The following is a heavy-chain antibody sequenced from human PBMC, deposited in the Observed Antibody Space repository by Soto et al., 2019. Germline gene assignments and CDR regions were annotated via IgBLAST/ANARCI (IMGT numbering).Heavy chain of an antibody. CDR3: ARDSNKVGVGAFDI. V-gene: IGHV4-31*03. Sequence: SETLSLTCTVSGGSISSGGYYWSWIRQHPGKGLEWIGYIYYSGSTYYNPSLKSRVTISVDTSKNQFSLKLSSVTAADTAVYYCARDSNKVGVGAFDIWGQGTMVTVSS. CDR1: GGSISSGGYY. D-gene: IGHD3-16*01. J-gene: IGHJ3*02. CDR2: IYYSGST.